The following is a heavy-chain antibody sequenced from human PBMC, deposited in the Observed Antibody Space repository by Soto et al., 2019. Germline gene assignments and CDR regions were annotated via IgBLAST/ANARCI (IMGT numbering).Heavy chain of an antibody. J-gene: IGHJ5*02. Sequence: GGSLRLSCAASGFTFSSYSMNWVRQAPGKGLEWVSYISSSIATIYYADSVKGRFTISRDNAKNSLYLQINSLRAEDTAVYYCARESDLYNWFDPWGQGTLVTVSS. CDR1: GFTFSSYS. CDR3: ARESDLYNWFDP. CDR2: ISSSIATI. V-gene: IGHV3-48*01.